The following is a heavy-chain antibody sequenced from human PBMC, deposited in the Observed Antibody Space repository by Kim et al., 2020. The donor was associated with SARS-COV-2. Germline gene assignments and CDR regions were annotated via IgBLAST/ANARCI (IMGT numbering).Heavy chain of an antibody. V-gene: IGHV5-51*01. CDR2: IYPRDSDS. CDR1: GYTFTNYW. Sequence: GESLKISCRISGYTFTNYWIGWVRQMPGRGLEWMGLIYPRDSDSKYSPSFQGQVTMSVDRSVSTAYLQWTTLRASDTAIYFCATLPANREGFWGQGTPVT. J-gene: IGHJ6*02. D-gene: IGHD1-26*01. CDR3: ATLPANREGF.